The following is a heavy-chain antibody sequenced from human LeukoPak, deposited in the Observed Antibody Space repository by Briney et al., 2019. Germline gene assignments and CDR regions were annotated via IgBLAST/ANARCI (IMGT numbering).Heavy chain of an antibody. CDR1: GGSFSGYY. J-gene: IGHJ5*02. CDR3: ARGRYYYGSGRYSNWFDP. V-gene: IGHV4-34*01. Sequence: SETLSLTCAVYGGSFSGYYWNWIRQPPGKGLEWIGEINHSGSTNYNPSLKSRVTISVDTSKNQFSLKLSSVTAADTAVYYCARGRYYYGSGRYSNWFDPWGQGTLVTVSS. D-gene: IGHD3-10*01. CDR2: INHSGST.